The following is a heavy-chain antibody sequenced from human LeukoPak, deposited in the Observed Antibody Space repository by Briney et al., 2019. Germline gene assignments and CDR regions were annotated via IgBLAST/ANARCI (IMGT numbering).Heavy chain of an antibody. J-gene: IGHJ4*02. CDR3: AKGGCSSWDYFDY. CDR2: IRYDGINK. Sequence: PGGSLRLSCAPSGFSFSSYGIHWVRQAPGKGLEWVAFIRYDGINKYEDSVKGRFTISRDNSKNTLYLRMNSLRAEDTAVYYCAKGGCSSWDYFDYWGQGTLVTASS. CDR1: GFSFSSYG. D-gene: IGHD6-13*01. V-gene: IGHV3-30*02.